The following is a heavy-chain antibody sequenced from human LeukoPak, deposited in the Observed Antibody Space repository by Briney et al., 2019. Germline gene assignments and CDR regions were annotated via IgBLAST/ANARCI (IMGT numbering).Heavy chain of an antibody. V-gene: IGHV3-7*01. CDR1: GFTFSTYW. J-gene: IGHJ4*02. Sequence: GGSLRLSCAASGFTFSTYWMSWVRQAPGKGLEWVANIKQDGTKIYYVDSVKGRLTISRDNSKNTLYLQMSSLRAEDTAVYYCARSYRQQLDFDYWGQGTLVTVSS. CDR2: IKQDGTKI. CDR3: ARSYRQQLDFDY. D-gene: IGHD6-13*01.